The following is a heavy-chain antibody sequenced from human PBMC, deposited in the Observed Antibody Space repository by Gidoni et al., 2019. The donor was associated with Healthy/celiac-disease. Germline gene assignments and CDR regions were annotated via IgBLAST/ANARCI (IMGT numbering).Heavy chain of an antibody. CDR3: ARSNYYGSGSSLDY. J-gene: IGHJ4*02. V-gene: IGHV1-69*01. CDR2: IIPIFGTA. CDR1: GGAFSSYA. D-gene: IGHD3-10*01. Sequence: QVPLVQSGAAVKKPGSWMKVSCKASGGAFSSYAISWVRQAPGQGLEWMGGIIPIFGTANYAQKFQGRVTITADESTSTADMELSSLRAEDTAVYYCARSNYYGSGSSLDYGGQGTLVTVSS.